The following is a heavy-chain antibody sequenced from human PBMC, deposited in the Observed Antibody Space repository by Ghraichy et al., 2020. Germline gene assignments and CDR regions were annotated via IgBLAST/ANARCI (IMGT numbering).Heavy chain of an antibody. Sequence: GASLRLSCEASGFTFSTYWVTWVRQAPGRGLEWLANIKGDGTERYYADSLKGRFTISRDNAKNSLFLQMDSLRAEDTAVYYCARDSRDRPAVGTFDYWGQGTLVTVSS. J-gene: IGHJ4*02. CDR3: ARDSRDRPAVGTFDY. D-gene: IGHD6-19*01. CDR1: GFTFSTYW. CDR2: IKGDGTER. V-gene: IGHV3-7*03.